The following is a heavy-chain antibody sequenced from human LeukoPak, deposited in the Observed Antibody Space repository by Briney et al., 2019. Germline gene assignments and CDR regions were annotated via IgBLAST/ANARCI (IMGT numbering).Heavy chain of an antibody. CDR2: ISSDGSYK. V-gene: IGHV3-30*03. CDR3: ARRGSTMVRGVIMGPDY. D-gene: IGHD3-10*01. Sequence: GGSLRLSCAASGFTFSTYGLHWVRQAPGKGLEWVAVISSDGSYKYYADSVKGRFTISRDNSKNTLYLQMNGLRVEDTAVYYCARRGSTMVRGVIMGPDYWGQGTLVTVSS. CDR1: GFTFSTYG. J-gene: IGHJ4*02.